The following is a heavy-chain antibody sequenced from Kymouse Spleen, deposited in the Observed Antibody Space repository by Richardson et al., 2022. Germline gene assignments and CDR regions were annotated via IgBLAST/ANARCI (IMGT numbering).Heavy chain of an antibody. D-gene: IGHD2-15*01. J-gene: IGHJ5*02. CDR3: ARGRGYCSGGSCHGWFDP. V-gene: IGHV4-34*01. Sequence: QVQLQQWGAGLLKPSETLSLTCAVYGGSFSGYYWSWIRQPPGKGLEWIGEINHSGSTNYNPSLKSRVTISVDTSKNQFSLKLSSVTAADTAVYYCARGRGYCSGGSCHGWFDPWGQGTLVTVSS. CDR1: GGSFSGYY. CDR2: INHSGST.